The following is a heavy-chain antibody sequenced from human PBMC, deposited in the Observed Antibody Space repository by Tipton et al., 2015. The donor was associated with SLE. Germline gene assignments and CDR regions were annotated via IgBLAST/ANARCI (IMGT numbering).Heavy chain of an antibody. D-gene: IGHD1-26*01. V-gene: IGHV1-69*11. J-gene: IGHJ4*02. CDR2: IIPILGTA. Sequence: QLVQSGAEVKKPGSSVKVSCKASGGTFSSYTISWVRQAPGQGLEWMGRIIPILGTANYAQKFQGRVTITADESTSTAYMELSSLRSEDTAVYYCASRGMWELNYFDYWGQGPLVTVSS. CDR1: GGTFSSYT. CDR3: ASRGMWELNYFDY.